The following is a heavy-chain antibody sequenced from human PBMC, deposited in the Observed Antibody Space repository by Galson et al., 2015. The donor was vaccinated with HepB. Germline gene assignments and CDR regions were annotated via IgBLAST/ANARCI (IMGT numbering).Heavy chain of an antibody. CDR3: ARGLIFNWNYSWFDP. Sequence: SLRLSCAASGFTFSSYAMHWVRQAPGKGLEWVAVISYDGSNKYYADSVKGRFTISRDNSKNTLYLQMNSLRAEDTAVYYCARGLIFNWNYSWFDPWGQGTLVTVSS. D-gene: IGHD1-7*01. V-gene: IGHV3-30-3*01. J-gene: IGHJ5*02. CDR1: GFTFSSYA. CDR2: ISYDGSNK.